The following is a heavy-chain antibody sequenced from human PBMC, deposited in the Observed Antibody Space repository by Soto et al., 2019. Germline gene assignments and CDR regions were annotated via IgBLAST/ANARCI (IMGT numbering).Heavy chain of an antibody. D-gene: IGHD3-9*01. CDR2: IDPSDSQT. J-gene: IGHJ6*02. CDR3: ARHIGRYFDHYYYYYGMDV. V-gene: IGHV5-10-1*01. CDR1: GYSFAGYW. Sequence: GESLKISCKGSGYSFAGYWITWVRQKPGKGLEWMGRIDPSDSQTYYSPSFRGHVTISVTKSITTVFLQWSSLRASDTAMYYCARHIGRYFDHYYYYYGMDVWGQGTTVTVSS.